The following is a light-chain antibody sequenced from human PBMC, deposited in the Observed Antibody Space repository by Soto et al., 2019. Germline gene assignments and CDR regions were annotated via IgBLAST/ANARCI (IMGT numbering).Light chain of an antibody. CDR3: QQRSNWPLT. Sequence: EIVLTQSPATLSLSPGERATLSCRASQSVSSYLAWYQQKPGQAPRLLIYDASNRATGIPARFSGSGSGTDFTLTITSLEPEDFAVYYWQQRSNWPLTFGGGTKVDI. CDR2: DAS. CDR1: QSVSSY. V-gene: IGKV3-11*01. J-gene: IGKJ4*01.